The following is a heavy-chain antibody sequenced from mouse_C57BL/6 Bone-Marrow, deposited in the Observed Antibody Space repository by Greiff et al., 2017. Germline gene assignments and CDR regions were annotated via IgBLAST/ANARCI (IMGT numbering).Heavy chain of an antibody. CDR1: GFTFSDYY. D-gene: IGHD2-1*01. V-gene: IGHV5-12*01. CDR3: ANYGKGAMDY. J-gene: IGHJ4*01. Sequence: EVQRVESGGGLVQPGGSLKLSCAASGFTFSDYYMYWVRQTPEKRLEWVAYISNGGGSTYYPDTVKGRFTISRDNAKNTLYLQMSRLKSEDTAMYYCANYGKGAMDYWGQGTSVTVSS. CDR2: ISNGGGST.